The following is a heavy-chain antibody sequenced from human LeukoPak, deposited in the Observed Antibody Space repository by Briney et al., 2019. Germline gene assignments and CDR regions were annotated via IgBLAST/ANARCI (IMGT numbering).Heavy chain of an antibody. CDR2: ISSSSSTI. J-gene: IGHJ4*02. CDR1: GFTFSSYS. D-gene: IGHD3-22*01. CDR3: ARDNSDYDSSFFDY. V-gene: IGHV3-48*01. Sequence: QAGGSLRLSCAASGFTFSSYSMDWVRQAPGKGLEWVSYISSSSSTIYYADSVKGRFTISRDNAKNSLFLQMNSLRAEDTAVYYCARDNSDYDSSFFDYWGQGTLVTVSS.